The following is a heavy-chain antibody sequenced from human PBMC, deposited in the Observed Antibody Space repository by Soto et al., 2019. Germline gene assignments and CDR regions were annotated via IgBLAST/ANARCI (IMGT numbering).Heavy chain of an antibody. CDR2: IIPILGIA. J-gene: IGHJ4*02. CDR3: ARDLGHDYGVT. D-gene: IGHD4-17*01. Sequence: QVQLVQSGAEVKKPGSSVKVSCKASGGTFSSYTISWVRQAPGQGLEWMGRIIPILGIANYAQKFQGRVTITEDKATRTAYMELSSLRSDDTAVYYCARDLGHDYGVTWGQGTLVTVSS. V-gene: IGHV1-69*08. CDR1: GGTFSSYT.